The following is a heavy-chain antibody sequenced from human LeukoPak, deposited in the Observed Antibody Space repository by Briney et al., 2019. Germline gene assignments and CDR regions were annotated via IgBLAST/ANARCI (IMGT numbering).Heavy chain of an antibody. CDR3: ASLKVPGHFDY. CDR1: GGSISSNNYY. CDR2: IYYTGST. J-gene: IGHJ4*02. Sequence: SETLSLTCTVSGGSISSNNYYWAWIRQPPGKGLEWIANIYYTGSTYYNPSLKNRVTISVDTSKNQFSLKAMSLTAADTAVYYCASLKVPGHFDYWGQGTLVTLSS. D-gene: IGHD2/OR15-2a*01. V-gene: IGHV4-39*01.